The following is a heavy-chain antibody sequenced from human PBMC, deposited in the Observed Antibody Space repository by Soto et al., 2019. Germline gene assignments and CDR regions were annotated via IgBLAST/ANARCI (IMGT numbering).Heavy chain of an antibody. CDR3: AKTIVATLYYFDY. J-gene: IGHJ4*02. CDR1: GFTFSSYA. V-gene: IGHV3-23*01. Sequence: PWGSLRLSCAASGFTFSSYAMSWVRQAPGKGLEWVSAISGSGGSTYYADSVKGRFTISRDNSKNTLYLQMNSLRAEDTAVYYCAKTIVATLYYFDYWGQGTLVTVSS. D-gene: IGHD5-12*01. CDR2: ISGSGGST.